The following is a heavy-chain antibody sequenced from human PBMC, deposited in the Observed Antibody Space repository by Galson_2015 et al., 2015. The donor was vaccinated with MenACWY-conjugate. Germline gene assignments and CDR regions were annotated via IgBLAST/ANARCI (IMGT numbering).Heavy chain of an antibody. CDR1: EFTVNSNY. D-gene: IGHD3-10*01. V-gene: IGHV3-53*04. CDR3: ARGKHGSGSFSD. Sequence: SLRLSCAASEFTVNSNYMGWVRQSPGKGLEWVSVIHAGGNAYYADSVKGRFTISRHNSKNTLYLQMNSLRAEDTAVYYCARGKHGSGSFSDWGQGTLVTVSS. J-gene: IGHJ4*02. CDR2: IHAGGNA.